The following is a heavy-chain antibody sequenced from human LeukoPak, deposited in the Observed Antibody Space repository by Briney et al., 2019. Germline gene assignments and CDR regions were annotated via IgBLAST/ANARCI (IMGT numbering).Heavy chain of an antibody. D-gene: IGHD2-15*01. CDR2: IYSGGST. Sequence: GGSLRLSCAASGFTVSSNYMSWVRQAPGKGLEWVSVIYSGGSTYYADSVKGRFTISRENPKNTLYLQMNSLRAEDTAVYYCARVVVVAAKYYYYYMDVWGKGTTVTVSS. J-gene: IGHJ6*03. CDR3: ARVVVVAAKYYYYYMDV. V-gene: IGHV3-53*01. CDR1: GFTVSSNY.